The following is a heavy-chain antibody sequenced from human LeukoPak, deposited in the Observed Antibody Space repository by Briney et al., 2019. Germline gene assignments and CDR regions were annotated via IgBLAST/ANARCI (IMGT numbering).Heavy chain of an antibody. CDR2: ISGYNGYT. D-gene: IGHD3-10*01. Sequence: ASVKVSCKASGYTFTSYDISWVRQAPGQGLEWMGWISGYNGYTNYAQKFQGRVTMTTETSTSTAYMELRSLRSDDTAFYFCARGQTNRLLWIGESLSNINPFDYWGQGTLVTVSS. CDR3: ARGQTNRLLWIGESLSNINPFDY. V-gene: IGHV1-18*01. CDR1: GYTFTSYD. J-gene: IGHJ4*02.